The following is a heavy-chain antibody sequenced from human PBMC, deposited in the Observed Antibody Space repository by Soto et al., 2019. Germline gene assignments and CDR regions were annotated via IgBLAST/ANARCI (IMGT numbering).Heavy chain of an antibody. CDR2: IYSGGGT. J-gene: IGHJ6*02. D-gene: IGHD6-13*01. Sequence: SETLCLTCTFSGGSFKSGSYSWSWIRQPPGKGLEWIGRIYSGGGTNYNPSLKSRVTMSVDTSRKRFSLRLNSVTAADTAVYYWARGAAAGVDYVMDCWGQATTVTVSS. CDR1: GGSFKSGSYS. CDR3: ARGAAAGVDYVMDC. V-gene: IGHV4-61*01.